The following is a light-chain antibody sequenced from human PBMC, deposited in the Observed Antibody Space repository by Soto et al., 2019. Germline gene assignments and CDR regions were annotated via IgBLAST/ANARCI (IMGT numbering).Light chain of an antibody. J-gene: IGKJ4*01. Sequence: EIVLTQSPGTLSLSPGERAILSCRASQSVRSSYLAWYQQKPGQAPRLLIFGASSRANGIPDRFSGSGSGTDFTLTISRLEPEDVAVFYCQQYGSSPLTFGGGTKVEIK. CDR2: GAS. CDR1: QSVRSSY. V-gene: IGKV3-20*01. CDR3: QQYGSSPLT.